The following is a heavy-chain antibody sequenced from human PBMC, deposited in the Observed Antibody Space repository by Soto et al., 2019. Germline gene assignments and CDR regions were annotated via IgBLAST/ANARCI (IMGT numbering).Heavy chain of an antibody. CDR1: GFTFTRYS. Sequence: PGGSLRLSCAASGFTFTRYSMNWVRQAPGKGLEWVSSISSTTNYIYYGDSMKGRFTISRDNSKNTLYLQMNSLRAEDTAVYYCARTTDYYGMDVWGQGTTVTVSS. V-gene: IGHV3-21*04. CDR2: ISSTTNYI. J-gene: IGHJ6*02. CDR3: ARTTDYYGMDV. D-gene: IGHD4-17*01.